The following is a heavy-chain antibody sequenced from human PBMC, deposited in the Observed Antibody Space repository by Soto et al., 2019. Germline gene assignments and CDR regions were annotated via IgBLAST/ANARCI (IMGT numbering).Heavy chain of an antibody. CDR1: GGSISGYY. CDR2: MYYKGNT. Sequence: PSETLSLTCTFSGGSISGYYCSWIRQPPGKGLEWIGYMYYKGNTIYSPSLSRRVTISVDTSKNQFSLKLTSVTAADTAVYYCARRYGWNFDFWGQGTLVTVSS. V-gene: IGHV4-59*08. J-gene: IGHJ4*02. D-gene: IGHD6-19*01. CDR3: ARRYGWNFDF.